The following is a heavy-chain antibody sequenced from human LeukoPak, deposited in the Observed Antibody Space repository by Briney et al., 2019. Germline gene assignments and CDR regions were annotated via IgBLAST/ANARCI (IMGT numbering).Heavy chain of an antibody. Sequence: SETLSLTCTVPGGSISSGGYYWSWIRQHPGKGLEWIGYIYYSGSTYYNPSLKSRVTISVDTSKNQFSLKLTSVTAADTAVYYCARHKQLPSGYFDYWGQGTLVTVSS. J-gene: IGHJ4*02. V-gene: IGHV4-39*01. CDR1: GGSISSGGYY. CDR2: IYYSGST. D-gene: IGHD6-6*01. CDR3: ARHKQLPSGYFDY.